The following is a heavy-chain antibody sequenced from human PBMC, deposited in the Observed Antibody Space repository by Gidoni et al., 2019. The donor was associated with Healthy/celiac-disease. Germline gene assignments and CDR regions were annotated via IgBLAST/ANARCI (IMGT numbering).Heavy chain of an antibody. Sequence: QLQLVQSGAEVKQPGSSVKVSCKASGGTVGSYANSWVRQAPGQGLEWMGGIIPIFGTANYAQKFQGRVTITADESTSTAYMELSSLRSEDTAVYYCARGGAGVGARYYYYYYGMDVWGQGTTVTVSS. CDR2: IIPIFGTA. CDR1: GGTVGSYA. D-gene: IGHD1-26*01. V-gene: IGHV1-69*01. CDR3: ARGGAGVGARYYYYYYGMDV. J-gene: IGHJ6*02.